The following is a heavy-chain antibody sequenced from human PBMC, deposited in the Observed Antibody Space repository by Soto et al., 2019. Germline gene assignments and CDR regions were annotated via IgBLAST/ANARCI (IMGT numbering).Heavy chain of an antibody. CDR1: GFTFTIFA. CDR3: ANEVSLGSTVDLGY. CDR2: ISGSGGST. Sequence: GGSLRLSCAASGFTFTIFAMSWVRQSPGKGLEWVSTISGSGGSTYYADAVKGRFTISRDNSMGTLYLQMKSLRVEDTAIYYCANEVSLGSTVDLGYWGQGTLVTVFS. J-gene: IGHJ4*02. V-gene: IGHV3-23*01. D-gene: IGHD7-27*01.